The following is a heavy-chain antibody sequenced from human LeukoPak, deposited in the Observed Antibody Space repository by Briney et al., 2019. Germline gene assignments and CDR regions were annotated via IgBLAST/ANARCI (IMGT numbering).Heavy chain of an antibody. D-gene: IGHD2-15*01. CDR3: ATGGTRYYYYYGMDV. CDR1: GDSIGSLY. V-gene: IGHV4-59*12. J-gene: IGHJ6*02. CDR2: IYYSGST. Sequence: PSETLSLTCTVSGDSIGSLYWSWIRQPPGKGLEWIGYIYYSGSTNYNPSLKSRVTISVDTSKNQFSLKLSSVTAADTAAYYCATGGTRYYYYYGMDVWGQGTTVTVSS.